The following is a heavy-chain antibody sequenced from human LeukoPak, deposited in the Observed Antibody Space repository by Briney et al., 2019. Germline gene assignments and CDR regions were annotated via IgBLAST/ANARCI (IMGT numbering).Heavy chain of an antibody. CDR3: GRAKSGGCYYVDH. J-gene: IGHJ6*03. D-gene: IGHD6-19*01. CDR2: ISSSGSTI. CDR1: GFTFSSYY. V-gene: IGHV3-48*03. Sequence: GGSLSLSCAASGFTFSSYYMNWVRQAPGKGLEWVSYISSSGSTIYYADSVKGRFTISRDNAKNSLYLQMNSLRAEDTAVYYCGRAKSGGCYYVDHWGKGTTVTVSS.